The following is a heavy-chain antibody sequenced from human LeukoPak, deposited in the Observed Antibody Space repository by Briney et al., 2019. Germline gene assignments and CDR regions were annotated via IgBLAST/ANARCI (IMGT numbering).Heavy chain of an antibody. D-gene: IGHD3-3*01. CDR3: AKVDSPYFWSGYYTATGFDY. V-gene: IGHV3-23*01. CDR2: ISGSGGST. Sequence: GGSLRLSCAASGFTFSSHSMNWVRQAPGKGLEWVSAISGSGGSTYYADSVKGRFTISRDNSKNTLYLQMNSLRAEDTAVYYCAKVDSPYFWSGYYTATGFDYWGQGTLVTVSS. J-gene: IGHJ4*02. CDR1: GFTFSSHS.